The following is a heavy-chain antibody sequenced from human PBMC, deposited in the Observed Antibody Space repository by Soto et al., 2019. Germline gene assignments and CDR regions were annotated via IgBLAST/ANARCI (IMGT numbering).Heavy chain of an antibody. Sequence: QVHLVQSGAEVRKPGASVEVSCKASGYTFTSYGVSWVRQAPGQGLEWMGWISIHNGNTIYAQKFQGRVTMSTHTSTNIAYMQLRSLRSDDTAVYYCAREHHYGGSSYGMDVWGQGTTVTVSS. V-gene: IGHV1-18*04. D-gene: IGHD1-26*01. J-gene: IGHJ6*02. CDR3: AREHHYGGSSYGMDV. CDR2: ISIHNGNT. CDR1: GYTFTSYG.